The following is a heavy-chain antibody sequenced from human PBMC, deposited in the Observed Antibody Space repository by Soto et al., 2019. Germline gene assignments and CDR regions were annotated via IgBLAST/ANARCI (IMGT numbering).Heavy chain of an antibody. Sequence: SETLSLTCTVSGGSISSSSYYWGWIRQPPGKGLEWIGSIYYSGSTYYNPSLKSRVTISVDTSKNQFSLKLSSVTAADTAVYYCATMGLRIAAAGTRTNFDYWGQGTLVTVSS. CDR2: IYYSGST. CDR3: ATMGLRIAAAGTRTNFDY. V-gene: IGHV4-39*01. J-gene: IGHJ4*02. CDR1: GGSISSSSYY. D-gene: IGHD6-13*01.